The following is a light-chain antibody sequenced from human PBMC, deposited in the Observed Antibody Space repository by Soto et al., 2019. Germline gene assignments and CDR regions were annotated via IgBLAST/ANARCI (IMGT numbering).Light chain of an antibody. J-gene: IGLJ2*01. CDR1: SSNIGAGYD. CDR2: GNG. V-gene: IGLV1-40*01. Sequence: QSVLTQPPSVSGAPGQRVTISCTGSSSNIGAGYDVHWYQQLPGTAPKLLIYGNGNRPSGVPDRFSGSESGTSASLAITGLQAEDEADYYCQSYDSSLSAYVVFGGGTKLTVL. CDR3: QSYDSSLSAYVV.